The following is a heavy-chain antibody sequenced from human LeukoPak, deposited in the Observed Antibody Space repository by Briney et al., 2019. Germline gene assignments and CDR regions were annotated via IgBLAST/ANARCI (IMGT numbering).Heavy chain of an antibody. J-gene: IGHJ4*02. CDR2: ISGSGGST. V-gene: IGHV3-23*01. Sequence: GGSLRLSCAASGFTFSTYAMSWVRQAPGKGLEWVSDISGSGGSTYYADSVKGRFTVSRDNSKNTLYLQMSSLRAEDTAVYFCAKDGYSSGWYEVDYWGQGTLVTVSS. D-gene: IGHD6-19*01. CDR3: AKDGYSSGWYEVDY. CDR1: GFTFSTYA.